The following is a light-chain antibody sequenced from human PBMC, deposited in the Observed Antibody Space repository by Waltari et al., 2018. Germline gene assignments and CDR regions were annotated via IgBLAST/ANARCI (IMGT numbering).Light chain of an antibody. J-gene: IGKJ4*01. Sequence: IVLTQSPGTLSLSPGERATLSCRASQSVSNHKLAWYQQKPGQAPRLLIYGSSSGATGIPDSFSGSGSGTDFTLTISRLEPEDFALYFCQQYALSPLTFGGGTKVEIK. V-gene: IGKV3-20*01. CDR3: QQYALSPLT. CDR2: GSS. CDR1: QSVSNHK.